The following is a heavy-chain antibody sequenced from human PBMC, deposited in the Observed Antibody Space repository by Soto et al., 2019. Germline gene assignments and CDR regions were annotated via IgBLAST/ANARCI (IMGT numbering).Heavy chain of an antibody. Sequence: SETLSLTCTVSGASISSSRSYWGWVRQPPGKGLEWIVSFYYTGGTYSTYYNPSLKSRVTISVDTSKSQFSLNLRSVTAADTAVYYCASPRQGNYDFLSGYYALDYWGQGTLVTVSS. D-gene: IGHD3-3*01. J-gene: IGHJ4*02. CDR3: ASPRQGNYDFLSGYYALDY. V-gene: IGHV4-39*01. CDR1: GASISSSRSY. CDR2: FYYTGGT.